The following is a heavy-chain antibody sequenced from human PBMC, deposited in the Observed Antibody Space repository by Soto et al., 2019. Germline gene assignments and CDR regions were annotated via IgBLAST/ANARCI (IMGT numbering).Heavy chain of an antibody. D-gene: IGHD5-12*01. CDR2: IYYSGST. V-gene: IGHV4-31*03. CDR3: ARGERRDGYNIPDC. J-gene: IGHJ4*02. Sequence: QVQLQESGPGLVKPSQTLSLTCTVSGGSISSGGYYWSWIRQHPGKGLEWIGYIYYSGSTYYNPSLKSRVIISVDTSKNQFSLKLSSVSVADTPVTYCARGERRDGYNIPDCWGQGTLVTVCS. CDR1: GGSISSGGYY.